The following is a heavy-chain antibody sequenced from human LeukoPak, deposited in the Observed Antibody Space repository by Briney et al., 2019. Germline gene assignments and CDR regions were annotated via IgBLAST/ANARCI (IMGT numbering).Heavy chain of an antibody. CDR2: IIPIFGTA. Sequence: ASVKVSCKASGGTFSSYAISWVRQAPGQGLEWMGGIIPIFGTANYAQKFQGRVTITTDESTSTAYMELSSLRSEDTAVYYCARAPKLKRGYSYGLNVWGKGTTVTVSS. CDR3: ARAPKLKRGYSYGLNV. D-gene: IGHD5-18*01. CDR1: GGTFSSYA. J-gene: IGHJ6*04. V-gene: IGHV1-69*05.